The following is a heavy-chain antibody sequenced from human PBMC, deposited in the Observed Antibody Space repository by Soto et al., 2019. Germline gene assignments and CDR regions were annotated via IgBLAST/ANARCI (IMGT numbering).Heavy chain of an antibody. Sequence: PGGSLRLSCAASGFTFSSYAMSWVRQAPGKGLEWVSAISGSGGSTYYADSVKGRFTTSRDNSKNTLYLQMNSLRAEDTAVYYWAKLPYSGSLSGMDVWGQGTTVTVSS. D-gene: IGHD1-26*01. CDR3: AKLPYSGSLSGMDV. CDR1: GFTFSSYA. V-gene: IGHV3-23*01. CDR2: ISGSGGST. J-gene: IGHJ6*02.